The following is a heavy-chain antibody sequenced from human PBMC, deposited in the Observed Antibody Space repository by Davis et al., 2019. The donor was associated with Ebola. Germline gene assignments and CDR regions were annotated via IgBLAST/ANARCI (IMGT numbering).Heavy chain of an antibody. Sequence: ASVKVSCKASGYTFTGYYMHWVRQAPGQGLEWMGWINPNSGGTNYAQKFQGRVTITADKSTSTAYMELSSLRSEDTAVYYCARDGYYYDSSGYHDYWGQGTLVTVSS. V-gene: IGHV1-2*02. CDR2: INPNSGGT. CDR1: GYTFTGYY. J-gene: IGHJ4*02. D-gene: IGHD3-22*01. CDR3: ARDGYYYDSSGYHDY.